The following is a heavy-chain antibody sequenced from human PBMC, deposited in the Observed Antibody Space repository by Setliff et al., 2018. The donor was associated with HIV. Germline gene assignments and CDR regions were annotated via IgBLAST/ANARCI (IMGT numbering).Heavy chain of an antibody. J-gene: IGHJ1*01. CDR2: IYYRGST. CDR3: ARHYGAVKSVVTVVAKYFPH. CDR1: GGSISTSRYY. Sequence: PSETLSLTCSVSGGSISTSRYYWGWIRQPPGKGLEWIGTIYYRGSTYYNPSLKSRVTISVDTSKNQFSLKLTSVTAADTAVYYCARHYGAVKSVVTVVAKYFPHWGQGTLVTVSS. D-gene: IGHD2-21*02. V-gene: IGHV4-39*01.